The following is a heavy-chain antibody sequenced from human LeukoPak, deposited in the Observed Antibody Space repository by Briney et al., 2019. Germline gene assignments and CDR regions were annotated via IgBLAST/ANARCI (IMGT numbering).Heavy chain of an antibody. CDR3: ARDLGYGDKA. V-gene: IGHV4-4*07. D-gene: IGHD4-17*01. J-gene: IGHJ5*02. CDR2: IYTSGST. Sequence: SETLSLTCTVSGGSISSYYWGWLRPPAGKGLEWLGRIYTSGSTNYNTSLKSGITTSVDTSKTQISLKLSSVTAAATAVYYCARDLGYGDKAWGQGTLVTVSS. CDR1: GGSISSYY.